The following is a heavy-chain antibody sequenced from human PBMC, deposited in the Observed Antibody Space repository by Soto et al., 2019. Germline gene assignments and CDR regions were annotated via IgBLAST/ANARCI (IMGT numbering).Heavy chain of an antibody. CDR2: INGSGSST. D-gene: IGHD3-10*01. CDR1: GFTFSSYA. V-gene: IGHV3-23*01. J-gene: IGHJ4*02. Sequence: PGGSLRLSCAASGFTFSSYAMSWVRQAPGKGLEWVSHINGSGSSTYYADSVKGRFTISRDNAKNTLYLQMNSLRVEDTAVYYCATRFPYGHWGKGALVTVSS. CDR3: ATRFPYGH.